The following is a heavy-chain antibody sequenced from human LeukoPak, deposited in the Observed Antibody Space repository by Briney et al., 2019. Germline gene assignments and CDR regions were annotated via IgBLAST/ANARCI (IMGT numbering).Heavy chain of an antibody. CDR2: ISDSGEST. J-gene: IGHJ4*02. V-gene: IGHV3-23*01. Sequence: PGGSLRLSCAASGFTFSSYGMSWVRQAPGKGLEWVSVISDSGESTYHADSVKGRFTISRDNSKNTLYLQMNSLRAEDTAVYYCAKPPASSWYRFDHWGQGTLVTVSS. CDR3: AKPPASSWYRFDH. CDR1: GFTFSSYG. D-gene: IGHD6-13*01.